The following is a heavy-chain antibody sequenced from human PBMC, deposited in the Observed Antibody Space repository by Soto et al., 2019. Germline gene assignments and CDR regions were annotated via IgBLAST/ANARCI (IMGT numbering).Heavy chain of an antibody. D-gene: IGHD3-3*01. CDR3: ARGIKIFGVVIAFDI. V-gene: IGHV3-13*01. CDR2: IGTAGDT. CDR1: GFTFSSYD. Sequence: GGSLRLSCAASGFTFSSYDMHWVRQATGKGLEWVSAIGTAGDTYYPGSVKGRFTISRENVKNSLYLQMNSLRAGDTAVYYCARGIKIFGVVIAFDIWGQGTMVTVSS. J-gene: IGHJ3*02.